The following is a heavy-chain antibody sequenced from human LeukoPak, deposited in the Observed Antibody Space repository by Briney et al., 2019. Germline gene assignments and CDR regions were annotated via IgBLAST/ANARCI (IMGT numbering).Heavy chain of an antibody. CDR3: ARDGVSSGRFDY. D-gene: IGHD6-25*01. CDR1: GYTFTSYA. V-gene: IGHV1-3*01. CDR2: INAGNGNT. J-gene: IGHJ4*02. Sequence: ASVKVSCKASGYTFTSYAMHWVRQAPGQRLEWMGWINAGNGNTKYSQKFQGRVTITRDTSASTAYMELSSLGSEDTAVYYCARDGVSSGRFDYWGQGTLVTVSS.